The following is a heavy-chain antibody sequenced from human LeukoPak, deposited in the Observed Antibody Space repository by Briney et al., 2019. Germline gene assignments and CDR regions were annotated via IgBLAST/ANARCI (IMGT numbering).Heavy chain of an antibody. J-gene: IGHJ6*03. D-gene: IGHD3-10*01. V-gene: IGHV4-59*12. Sequence: PSETLSLTCTVSGGSISSYYWTWIRQPPGKGLEWIGYIYYSGSTNYNPSLKSRVTIPVDTSKNQFSLKLSSVTAADTAVYYCARGPYYYGSGSYYYFYYYYYMDVWGKGTTVTVSS. CDR3: ARGPYYYGSGSYYYFYYYYYMDV. CDR2: IYYSGST. CDR1: GGSISSYY.